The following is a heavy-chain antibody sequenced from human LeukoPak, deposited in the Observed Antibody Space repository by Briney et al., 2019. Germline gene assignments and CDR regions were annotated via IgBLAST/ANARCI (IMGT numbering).Heavy chain of an antibody. J-gene: IGHJ6*02. D-gene: IGHD3-16*01. V-gene: IGHV4-39*01. CDR3: ARLGGSYGMDV. Sequence: SETLSLTCTVSGGPISRSGYYWGWIRQPPGKGLEWIASIFFSGTTYYTPSLKGRLTISVDTSKNQFSLQLSSVTAADTAVYYCARLGGSYGMDVWGQGTTVTVSS. CDR2: IFFSGTT. CDR1: GGPISRSGYY.